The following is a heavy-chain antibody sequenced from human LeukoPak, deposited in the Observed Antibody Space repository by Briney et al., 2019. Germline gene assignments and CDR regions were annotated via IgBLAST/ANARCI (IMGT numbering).Heavy chain of an antibody. Sequence: SETLSLTCAVYGGSFSGYYWSWIRQPPGKGLEWIGEINHSGSTNYNPSLKSRVPISVDTSKNQFSLKLSSVTAADTAVYYCASPKGDYGDYYFDYWGQGTLVTVSS. D-gene: IGHD4-17*01. CDR1: GGSFSGYY. CDR3: ASPKGDYGDYYFDY. V-gene: IGHV4-34*01. CDR2: INHSGST. J-gene: IGHJ4*02.